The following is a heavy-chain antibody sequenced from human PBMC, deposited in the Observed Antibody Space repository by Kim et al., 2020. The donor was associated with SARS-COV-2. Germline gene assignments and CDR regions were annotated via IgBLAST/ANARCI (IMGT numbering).Heavy chain of an antibody. D-gene: IGHD1-7*01. J-gene: IGHJ2*01. V-gene: IGHV3-53*01. Sequence: DSVQGPFTIPRDNSKNTLYIQMNSLRAEDTAVYYCARDGDWNYGNWYFDLWGRGTLVTVSS. CDR3: ARDGDWNYGNWYFDL.